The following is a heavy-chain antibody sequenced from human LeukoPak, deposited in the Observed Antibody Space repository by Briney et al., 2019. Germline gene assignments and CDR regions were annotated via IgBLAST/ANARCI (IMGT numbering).Heavy chain of an antibody. CDR3: ARHPASRSLLAAPGAFDI. CDR1: GGSTSISGYY. Sequence: SETLSLTCTVSGGSTSISGYYWVWVRQPPGKGLEWIGSINFQGIIFYTQSLQSRVTMSLDTSKNQFSLTLTSVSAADTAVYYCARHPASRSLLAAPGAFDIWGQGTMVTVSS. J-gene: IGHJ3*02. CDR2: INFQGII. D-gene: IGHD6-6*01. V-gene: IGHV4-39*01.